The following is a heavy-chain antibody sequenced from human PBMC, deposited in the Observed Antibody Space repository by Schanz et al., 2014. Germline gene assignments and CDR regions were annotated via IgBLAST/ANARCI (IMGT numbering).Heavy chain of an antibody. CDR1: GYTFTSYY. D-gene: IGHD2-2*01. J-gene: IGHJ4*02. CDR3: ARGGFFDSTSFDS. V-gene: IGHV1-46*03. CDR2: INPYDDTI. Sequence: QVQLVQSGAEVKKPGVSVKVSCKASGYTFTSYYMHWVRQAPGQGLEWMGLINPYDDTIDYAKNFQGRLTVTRDTSTSTVNMELSSLRSEDTAVDYCARGGFFDSTSFDSWGQGTLVTVSS.